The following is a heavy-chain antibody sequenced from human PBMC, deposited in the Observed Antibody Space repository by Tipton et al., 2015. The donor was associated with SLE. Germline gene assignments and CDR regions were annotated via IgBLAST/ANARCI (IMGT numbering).Heavy chain of an antibody. J-gene: IGHJ4*02. D-gene: IGHD3-22*01. V-gene: IGHV4-61*09. CDR2: VYTSGGT. CDR1: GASISSGSYY. CDR3: ARLSTDYADRSGYGYFDH. Sequence: TLSLTCSVSGASISSGSYYWSWVRQPAGKGLEWIGHVYTSGGTNYNPSLESRVTISLDTSKNQFSLKMTAVTAADTAVYYCARLSTDYADRSGYGYFDHWGQGTLVTVSS.